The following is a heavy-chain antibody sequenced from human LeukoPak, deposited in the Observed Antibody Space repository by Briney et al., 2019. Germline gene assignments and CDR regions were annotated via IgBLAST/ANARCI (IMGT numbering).Heavy chain of an antibody. CDR2: ISGSGGST. CDR3: AKRGGGGVKGEFDY. D-gene: IGHD3-10*01. V-gene: IGHV3-23*01. Sequence: GGSLRLSCAASGFTFSSYAMSWVRQAPGKGLEWVSAISGSGGSTYYADSVEGRFTISRDNSKNTLYLQMNSLRAEDTAVYYCAKRGGGGVKGEFDYWGQGTLVTVSS. J-gene: IGHJ4*02. CDR1: GFTFSSYA.